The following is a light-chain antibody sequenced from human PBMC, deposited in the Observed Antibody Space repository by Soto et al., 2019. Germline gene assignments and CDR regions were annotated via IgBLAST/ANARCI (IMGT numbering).Light chain of an antibody. CDR3: AAWDDSLNGPL. V-gene: IGLV1-44*01. CDR1: SSNIGSGV. J-gene: IGLJ1*01. CDR2: SNN. Sequence: QSVLTQPPSASGTPGQTVTISCSGSSSNIGSGVVNWYQQLPGTAPKLLIYSNNQWPSGVPDRFSGSKSGTSASLAISGLXSEDEADYYCAAWDDSLNGPLFGTGTKVTVL.